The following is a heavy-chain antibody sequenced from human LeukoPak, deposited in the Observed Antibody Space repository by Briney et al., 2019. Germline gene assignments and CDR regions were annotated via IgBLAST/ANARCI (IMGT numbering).Heavy chain of an antibody. CDR1: GGTFSSYA. D-gene: IGHD1-7*01. Sequence: ASVKVSCKASGGTFSSYAISWVRQAPGQGLEWMGWISAYNGNTNYAQKLQGRVTMTTDTSTSTAYMELRSLRSDDTAVYYCAYWNYNWFDPWGQGTLVTVSS. V-gene: IGHV1-18*01. CDR2: ISAYNGNT. J-gene: IGHJ5*02. CDR3: AYWNYNWFDP.